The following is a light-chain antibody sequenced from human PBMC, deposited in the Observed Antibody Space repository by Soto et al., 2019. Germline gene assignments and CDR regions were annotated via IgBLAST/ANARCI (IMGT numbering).Light chain of an antibody. J-gene: IGKJ2*01. Sequence: DVVMTQTPLSLSVTPGQSASISCKSSQSLLQSDGKTYLYWYLQRPGQPPQVLIYEGSNRFSGVPDRFSGSGSGPDFTLKISRVEAEDVGVYYCLQSAHLPRTFGQGTKLEIK. CDR3: LQSAHLPRT. CDR1: QSLLQSDGKTY. CDR2: EGS. V-gene: IGKV2D-29*01.